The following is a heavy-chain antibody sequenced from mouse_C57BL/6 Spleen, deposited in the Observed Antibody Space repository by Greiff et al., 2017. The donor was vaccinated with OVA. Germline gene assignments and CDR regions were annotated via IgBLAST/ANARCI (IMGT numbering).Heavy chain of an antibody. CDR1: GFTFSDYG. J-gene: IGHJ1*03. Sequence: EVKLVESGGGLVKPGGSLKLSCAASGFTFSDYGMHWVRQAPEKGLEWVAYISSGSSTIYYADTVKGRFTISRDNAKNTLFLQMTSLRSEDTAMYYCARRYYYGSSSDWYFDVWGTGTTVTVSS. V-gene: IGHV5-17*01. CDR3: ARRYYYGSSSDWYFDV. D-gene: IGHD1-1*01. CDR2: ISSGSSTI.